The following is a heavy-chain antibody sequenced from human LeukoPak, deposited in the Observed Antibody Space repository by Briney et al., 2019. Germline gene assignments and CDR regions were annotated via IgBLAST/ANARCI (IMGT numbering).Heavy chain of an antibody. Sequence: MPSQILSLTCTVSGGSISSGGYHWSWIRQHPGKGLEWIGNIYDSGRTYYNPSLKSRITISVDTSKNQFSLKLTSVTAADTAVYYCARDRIVVVPSAIGYYYYGMDVWGQGTTVTVSS. CDR1: GGSISSGGYH. CDR2: IYDSGRT. J-gene: IGHJ6*02. D-gene: IGHD2-2*01. V-gene: IGHV4-31*03. CDR3: ARDRIVVVPSAIGYYYYGMDV.